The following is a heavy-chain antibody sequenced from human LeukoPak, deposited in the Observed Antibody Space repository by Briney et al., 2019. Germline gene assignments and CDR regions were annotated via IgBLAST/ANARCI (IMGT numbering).Heavy chain of an antibody. CDR1: GGSISSYY. CDR2: IYYSGST. CDR3: AGVTIAAAGTFWFDP. Sequence: SETLSLTCTVSGGSISSYYWSWIRQPPGKGLEWIGYIYYSGSTNYNPSLKSRVTISVDTSKNQFSLKLSSVTAADTAVYYCAGVTIAAAGTFWFDPWGQGTLVTVSS. D-gene: IGHD6-13*01. J-gene: IGHJ5*02. V-gene: IGHV4-59*01.